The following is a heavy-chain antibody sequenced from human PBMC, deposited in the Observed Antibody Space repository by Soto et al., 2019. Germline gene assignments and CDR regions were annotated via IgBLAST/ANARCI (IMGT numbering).Heavy chain of an antibody. D-gene: IGHD1-1*01. CDR3: AVGTTGTGDWFDP. V-gene: IGHV1-69*02. CDR2: IIPILGIA. CDR1: GGTFSSYT. Sequence: QVQLVQSGAEVKKPGSSVKVSCKASGGTFSSYTISWVRQAPGQGLEWMGRIIPILGIANYAQKFQGRVTITADKSTSTAYMELSSLRSEDTAVYYCAVGTTGTGDWFDPWGQGTLVTVSS. J-gene: IGHJ5*02.